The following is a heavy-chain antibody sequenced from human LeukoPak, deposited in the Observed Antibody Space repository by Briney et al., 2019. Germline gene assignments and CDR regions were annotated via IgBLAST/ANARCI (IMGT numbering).Heavy chain of an antibody. D-gene: IGHD3-10*01. J-gene: IGHJ6*03. V-gene: IGHV3-20*04. CDR2: INWGGGST. CDR1: GFTFDDYG. Sequence: GGSLRLSCAASGFTFDDYGMSWVRQAPGKGLEWVSGINWGGGSTGYTDSVKGRFTISRDNSKNTLYLQMNSLRAEDTAVYYCAKDIMHYGSGRPYYMDVWGKGTTVIISS. CDR3: AKDIMHYGSGRPYYMDV.